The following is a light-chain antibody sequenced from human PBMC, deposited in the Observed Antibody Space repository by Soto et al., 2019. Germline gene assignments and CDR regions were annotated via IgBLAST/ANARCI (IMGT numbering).Light chain of an antibody. J-gene: IGLJ2*01. V-gene: IGLV2-23*03. CDR1: SRDVGTYTL. Sequence: QSALTQPASVSGSPGQSITISCTGTSRDVGTYTLVSWYQQYPGKAPKLIIYEGSKRPSGVSNRFSASKTGRTASLTISGLQPEDEADYYCCSYAGRSSVLFGGGTKVTVL. CDR2: EGS. CDR3: CSYAGRSSVL.